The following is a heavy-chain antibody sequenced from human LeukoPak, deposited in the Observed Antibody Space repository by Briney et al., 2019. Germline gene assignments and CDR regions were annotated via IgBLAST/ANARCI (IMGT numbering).Heavy chain of an antibody. V-gene: IGHV3-30-3*02. J-gene: IGHJ4*02. D-gene: IGHD4-17*01. Sequence: PGGSLRLSCAVSGFIFRNYAMHWVRQAPGKGLEWVAVISYDGTNKYYADSVKGRFTISRDNSKNTLYVQMNSLRAEDTAVYYCAKTLHYGDYGKFDYWGQGTLVTVSS. CDR2: ISYDGTNK. CDR1: GFIFRNYA. CDR3: AKTLHYGDYGKFDY.